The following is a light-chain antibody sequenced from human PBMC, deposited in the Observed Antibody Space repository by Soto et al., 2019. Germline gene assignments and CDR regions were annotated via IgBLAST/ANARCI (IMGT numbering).Light chain of an antibody. J-gene: IGLJ2*01. CDR3: SSCTSISTLV. CDR1: SSDVGGYNC. CDR2: EVR. Sequence: QSVLAQPASVSGSPGQSISISCTGTSSDVGGYNCVSWYQQHPGRAPKLMIYEVRSRPSGVSNRFSGSKSGNTASLTISGLQAEDGADYYCSSCTSISTLVFXGGTKVTVL. V-gene: IGLV2-14*03.